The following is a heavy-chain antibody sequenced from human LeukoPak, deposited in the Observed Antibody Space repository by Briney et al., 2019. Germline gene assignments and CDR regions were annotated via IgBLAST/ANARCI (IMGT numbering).Heavy chain of an antibody. V-gene: IGHV3-21*01. J-gene: IGHJ6*02. CDR3: AREAIFGYGMDV. D-gene: IGHD3-3*01. CDR2: ISSSNSFI. CDR1: GFTFSSYS. Sequence: NPGGSLRLSCAASGFTFSSYSMNWVRQAPGKGVEWVSSISSSNSFIYYGDSVKGRFTISRDNAKNSLYLQMNSLRAEDTAVYYCAREAIFGYGMDVWGQGTTVTVSS.